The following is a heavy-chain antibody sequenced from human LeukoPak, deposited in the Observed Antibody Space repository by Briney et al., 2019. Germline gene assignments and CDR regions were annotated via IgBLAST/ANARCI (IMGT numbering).Heavy chain of an antibody. D-gene: IGHD3-9*01. Sequence: GGSLRLSCSASGFTFSSYAMHWVRQAPGKGLENVSAISSNGGSTYYADSVKGRFTISRDNSKNTLYLQMSSLRAEDTAVYYCVKGMEDYDILTGVLDVWGQGTTVTVSS. J-gene: IGHJ6*02. CDR3: VKGMEDYDILTGVLDV. CDR1: GFTFSSYA. CDR2: ISSNGGST. V-gene: IGHV3-64D*06.